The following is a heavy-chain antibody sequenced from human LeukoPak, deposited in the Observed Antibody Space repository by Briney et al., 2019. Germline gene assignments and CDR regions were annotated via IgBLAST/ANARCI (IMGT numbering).Heavy chain of an antibody. CDR1: GFTFSSYA. V-gene: IGHV3-23*01. D-gene: IGHD3-10*01. CDR2: ISGSGTST. Sequence: GGSLRLSCAASGFTFSSYAMSWVRQAPGEGLEWVSAISGSGTSTYYADSVKGRFTFSRDNSKNTVYLQMNSLRADDTAVYYCAKDSDLWFGETWGQGTLATVSS. CDR3: AKDSDLWFGET. J-gene: IGHJ4*02.